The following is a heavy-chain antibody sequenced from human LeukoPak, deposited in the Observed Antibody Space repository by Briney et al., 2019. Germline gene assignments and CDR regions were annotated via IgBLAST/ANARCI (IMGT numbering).Heavy chain of an antibody. CDR3: ARDPLDISRWTNAFDI. J-gene: IGHJ3*02. CDR1: GYTFTHYG. V-gene: IGHV3-30*03. D-gene: IGHD5-12*01. CDR2: ISYNGNNK. Sequence: GGSLRLSCVISGYTFTHYGFHWVRQAPGKAMEWVAYISYNGNNKYEDSVKGRFTISRDNSKSTLHLQMNGLRAEDTAVYYCARDPLDISRWTNAFDIWGQGTTVIVS.